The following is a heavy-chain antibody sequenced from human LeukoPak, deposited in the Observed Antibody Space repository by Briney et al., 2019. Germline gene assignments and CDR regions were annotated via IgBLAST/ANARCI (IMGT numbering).Heavy chain of an antibody. CDR3: ARHPVDVAAGWGNY. Sequence: SETLSLTCTVSGGSISSSSYYWGCIRQPPGKGLECIGSIYYSGSTYYNPSLKSRVTISVDTSKNQFSLKLSSVTAADTAVYYCARHPVDVAAGWGNYWGQGTLVTVSS. V-gene: IGHV4-39*01. J-gene: IGHJ4*02. D-gene: IGHD6-13*01. CDR2: IYYSGST. CDR1: GGSISSSSYY.